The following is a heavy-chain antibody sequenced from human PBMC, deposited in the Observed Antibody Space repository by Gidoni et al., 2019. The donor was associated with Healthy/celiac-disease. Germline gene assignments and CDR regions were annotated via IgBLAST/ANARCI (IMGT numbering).Heavy chain of an antibody. CDR3: ARADCSSTSCYLYSYYYYYMDV. D-gene: IGHD2-2*01. CDR1: GFTFSSYA. CDR2: ISYDGSNK. V-gene: IGHV3-30*04. J-gene: IGHJ6*03. Sequence: QVQLVESGGGVVQPGRSLRLSCAASGFTFSSYAMHWVRQAPGKGLEWVAVISYDGSNKYYADSVKGRFTISRDNSKNTLYLQMNSLRAEDTAVYYCARADCSSTSCYLYSYYYYYMDVWGKGTTVTVSS.